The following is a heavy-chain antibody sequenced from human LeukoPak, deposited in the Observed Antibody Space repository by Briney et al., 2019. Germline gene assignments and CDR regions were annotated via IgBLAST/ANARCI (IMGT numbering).Heavy chain of an antibody. Sequence: GGSLRLSCAASGFTFSSYGMHWARQAPGRGLEWVAFIRYDGRNEYYADSVKGRFTISRDNSKNTLYLQMNSLRAEDTAVYYCARAWIQLWLLDYWGQGTLVTVSS. D-gene: IGHD5-18*01. V-gene: IGHV3-30*02. CDR2: IRYDGRNE. CDR3: ARAWIQLWLLDY. CDR1: GFTFSSYG. J-gene: IGHJ4*02.